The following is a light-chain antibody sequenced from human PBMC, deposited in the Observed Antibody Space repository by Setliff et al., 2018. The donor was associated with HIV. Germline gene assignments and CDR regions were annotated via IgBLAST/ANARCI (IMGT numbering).Light chain of an antibody. J-gene: IGLJ1*01. CDR2: DVN. V-gene: IGLV2-14*03. CDR3: SAYTTRRTYV. Sequence: VLTQPASVSGSPGQSVTISCTGTSTDIGAQDFVSWYQQRPGNAPKLIIFDVNNRPPGISTRFFGSKSGNTASLTISGLQPEDEGDYYCSAYTTRRTYVFGSGTKVTVL. CDR1: STDIGAQDF.